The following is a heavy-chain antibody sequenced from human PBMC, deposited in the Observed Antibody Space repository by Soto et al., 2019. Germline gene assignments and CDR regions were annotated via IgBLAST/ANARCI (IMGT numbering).Heavy chain of an antibody. CDR2: IWYDGSNK. CDR1: GFTFSSYG. J-gene: IGHJ4*02. D-gene: IGHD3-3*01. V-gene: IGHV3-33*01. CDR3: AREAGYDFWSAYDFDY. Sequence: QVQLVESGGGVVQPGRSLRLSCAASGFTFSSYGMHWVRQAPGKGLEWVGVIWYDGSNKYYADSVKGRFTISRDNSKNTLYLQMNSLRAEDTAVYYCAREAGYDFWSAYDFDYWGQGTLVTVSS.